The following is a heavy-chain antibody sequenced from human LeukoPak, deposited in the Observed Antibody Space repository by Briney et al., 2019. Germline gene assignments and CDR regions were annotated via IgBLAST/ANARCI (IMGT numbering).Heavy chain of an antibody. D-gene: IGHD4-17*01. CDR1: GGSISSYY. Sequence: SETLSLTCTVSGGSISSYYWSWIRQPPGKGLEWIGYIYYSGSTNYSPSLKSRVTISVDTSKNQFSLKLSSVTAADTAVYYCARDIPGDSPDLWGRGTLVTVSS. V-gene: IGHV4-59*12. J-gene: IGHJ2*01. CDR3: ARDIPGDSPDL. CDR2: IYYSGST.